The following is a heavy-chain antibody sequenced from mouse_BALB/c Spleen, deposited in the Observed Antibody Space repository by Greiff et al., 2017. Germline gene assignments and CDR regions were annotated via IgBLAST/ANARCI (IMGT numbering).Heavy chain of an antibody. J-gene: IGHJ3*01. CDR2: ISYDGSN. D-gene: IGHD2-3*01. CDR1: GYSITSGYY. V-gene: IGHV3-6*02. CDR3: ARDMIRGEWFAY. Sequence: EVKLVESGPGLVKPSQSLSLTCSVTGYSITSGYYWNWIRQFPGNKLEWMGYISYDGSNNYNPSLKNRISITRDTSKNQFFLKLNSVTTEDTATYYCARDMIRGEWFAYWGQGTLVTVSA.